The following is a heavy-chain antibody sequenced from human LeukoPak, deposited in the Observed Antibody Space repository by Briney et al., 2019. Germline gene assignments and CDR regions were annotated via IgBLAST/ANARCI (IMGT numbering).Heavy chain of an antibody. Sequence: PGGSLRLSCSASGFSFSDYDMNWFRQAPGKGLEWISSISGRSSHVYYGDSVKGRFTISRDNAKNSLYLQMDSLGVEDTAVYYCGRAFPPLRTSSAGDLWGQGTLVTVSS. J-gene: IGHJ1*01. V-gene: IGHV3-21*01. D-gene: IGHD3-16*01. CDR2: ISGRSSHV. CDR1: GFSFSDYD. CDR3: GRAFPPLRTSSAGDL.